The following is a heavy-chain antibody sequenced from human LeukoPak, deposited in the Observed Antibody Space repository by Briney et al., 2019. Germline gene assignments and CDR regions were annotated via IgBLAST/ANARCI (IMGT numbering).Heavy chain of an antibody. D-gene: IGHD3-22*01. Sequence: GGSLRLSCAASGVTFSTYWMHWVRQAPGKGLVWVSRIKSDGGTNYADSVKGRFTISRDNAKKTVSLQMNSLRPEDTGVYYCASAPSEIGGYYPEYFRHWGQGTLVTVSS. CDR2: IKSDGGT. CDR1: GVTFSTYW. CDR3: ASAPSEIGGYYPEYFRH. J-gene: IGHJ1*01. V-gene: IGHV3-74*01.